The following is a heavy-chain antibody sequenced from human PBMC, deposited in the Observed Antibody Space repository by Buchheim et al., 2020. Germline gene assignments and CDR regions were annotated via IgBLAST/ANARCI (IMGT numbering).Heavy chain of an antibody. CDR3: ARNLLRGGPFDY. J-gene: IGHJ4*02. D-gene: IGHD3-10*01. Sequence: QVQLVQSGAEVKKPGASVKVSCKASGYTFTSYYIHWVRQAPGQGLEWMGMINPSGGSTSYAQKFQGRVNMTCDTSTSTVDMELSSLRSEDTAMFYCARNLLRGGPFDYWGQGTL. V-gene: IGHV1-46*03. CDR2: INPSGGST. CDR1: GYTFTSYY.